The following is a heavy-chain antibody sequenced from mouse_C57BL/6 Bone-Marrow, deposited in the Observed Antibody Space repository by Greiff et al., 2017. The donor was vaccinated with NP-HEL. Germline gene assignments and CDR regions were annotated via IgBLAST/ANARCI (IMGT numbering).Heavy chain of an antibody. CDR2: ISYDGSN. J-gene: IGHJ3*01. Sequence: DVQLQESGPGLVKPSQSLSLTCSVTGYSITSGYYWNWIRQFPGNKLEWMGYISYDGSNNYNPSLKNRISITRDTSKNQFFLKLNSVTTEDTATYYCARSIYYGYDEAYWGQGTLVTVSA. CDR1: GYSITSGYY. D-gene: IGHD2-2*01. V-gene: IGHV3-6*01. CDR3: ARSIYYGYDEAY.